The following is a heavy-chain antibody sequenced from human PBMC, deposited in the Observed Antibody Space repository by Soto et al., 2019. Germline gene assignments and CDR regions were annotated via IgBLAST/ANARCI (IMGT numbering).Heavy chain of an antibody. V-gene: IGHV4-59*08. Sequence: QVQLQESGPGLVKPSETLSLTCTVSGGSISSYYWSWIRQPPGKGLEWIGYFYYSGSTNYNPSLKSRVTISVDTSKNQFSLKLSSVTAADTAVYYCARLLWSRGDWFDPWGQGTLVTVSS. CDR1: GGSISSYY. CDR3: ARLLWSRGDWFDP. CDR2: FYYSGST. J-gene: IGHJ5*02. D-gene: IGHD3-10*01.